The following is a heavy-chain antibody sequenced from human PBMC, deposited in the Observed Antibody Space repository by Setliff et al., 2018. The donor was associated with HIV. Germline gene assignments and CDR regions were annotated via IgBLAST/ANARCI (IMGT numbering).Heavy chain of an antibody. Sequence: NPSETLSLTCTVSGGSISSGTYYWSWIRQPAGKGLEWIGRIYTSGSTNYNPSLKTRVTLSVDTSKNQFSLRLSSVTAADTAVYYCARGYSGGSEPFDTWGQGILVTVSS. J-gene: IGHJ5*02. CDR1: GGSISSGTYY. D-gene: IGHD1-26*01. CDR3: ARGYSGGSEPFDT. V-gene: IGHV4-61*02. CDR2: IYTSGST.